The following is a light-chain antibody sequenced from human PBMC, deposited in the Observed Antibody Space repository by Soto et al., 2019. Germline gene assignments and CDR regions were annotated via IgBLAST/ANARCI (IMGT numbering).Light chain of an antibody. J-gene: IGLJ2*01. V-gene: IGLV1-40*01. CDR3: QSYDSSLSGVL. Sequence: QSVLTQPPSVSGAPGQRVTISCTGSSSNIGAGYDVHWYQQLPGTAPKLLIYANSNRPSGVPDRFSGSKSGTSASLAITGLQAEDEADYYCQSYDSSLSGVLFGGGTKLPS. CDR1: SSNIGAGYD. CDR2: ANS.